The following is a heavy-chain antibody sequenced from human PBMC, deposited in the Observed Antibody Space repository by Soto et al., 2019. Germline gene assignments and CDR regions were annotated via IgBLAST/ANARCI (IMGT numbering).Heavy chain of an antibody. J-gene: IGHJ5*02. CDR3: ARGVTVFGLVSRFWFDP. Sequence: SDTLSPTCTVSGGSISSGDYSSGGVRQSPGKGLEWIGHIYNSGITYYNPSLKSRVVISIDTSRNQFSLRLNSLTAADRAVYFCARGVTVFGLVSRFWFDPWGQGTVVTVSS. CDR1: GGSISSGDYS. CDR2: IYNSGIT. V-gene: IGHV4-30-4*02. D-gene: IGHD3-3*01.